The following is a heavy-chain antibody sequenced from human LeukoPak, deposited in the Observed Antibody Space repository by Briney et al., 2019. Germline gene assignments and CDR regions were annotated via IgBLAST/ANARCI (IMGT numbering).Heavy chain of an antibody. Sequence: PSETLSLTCAVYGGSFSGYYWSWIRQPPGKGLEWIGEINHSGSTNYNPSLKSRVTISVDTSKNQFSLKLSSVTAADTAVYYCARGRQGFDPWGQGTLVTVSS. V-gene: IGHV4-34*01. CDR3: ARGRQGFDP. J-gene: IGHJ5*02. CDR1: GGSFSGYY. CDR2: INHSGST.